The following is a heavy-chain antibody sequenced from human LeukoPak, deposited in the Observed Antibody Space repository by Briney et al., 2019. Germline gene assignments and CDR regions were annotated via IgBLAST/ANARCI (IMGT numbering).Heavy chain of an antibody. CDR1: GGSISSSSYY. J-gene: IGHJ4*01. D-gene: IGHD6-13*01. CDR3: ARQRSAADPFDD. CDR2: IYYSGRT. Sequence: SETLSLTCTVSGGSISSSSYYWGSIRQPPGKGLEGIGSIYYSGRTYNNQSLKSLVTISVDTSKNQVSLNLSPVHAGDTAGHNCARQRSAADPFDDWGQGTLVTVSS. V-gene: IGHV4-39*01.